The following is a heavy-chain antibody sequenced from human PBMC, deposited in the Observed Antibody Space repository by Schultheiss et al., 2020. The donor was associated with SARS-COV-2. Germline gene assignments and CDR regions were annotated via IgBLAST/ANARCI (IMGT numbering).Heavy chain of an antibody. CDR1: GFTFSSFA. V-gene: IGHV3-33*08. CDR3: ARDGTGGMDGMDI. D-gene: IGHD3-16*01. J-gene: IGHJ6*02. CDR2: IWFDGSPT. Sequence: GGSLRLSCATSGFTFSSFAMTWVRQAPGKGLEWVAVIWFDGSPTCYADSVRGRFTISRDNSKNTVYLQMTGLRADDTAVYYCARDGTGGMDGMDIWGQGTTVTV.